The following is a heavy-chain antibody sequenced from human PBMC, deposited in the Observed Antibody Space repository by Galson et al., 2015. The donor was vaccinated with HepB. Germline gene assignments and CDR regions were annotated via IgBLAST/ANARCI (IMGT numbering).Heavy chain of an antibody. CDR1: GYTFTGYY. V-gene: IGHV1-2*02. J-gene: IGHJ5*02. D-gene: IGHD2-2*01. Sequence: SVKVSCKASGYTFTGYYMHWVRQAPGQGLEWIGWINPNSGGTNYAQKFQGRVTMTRDTSISTAYMELSRLRSDDTAVYYCARDQVVVVPGNWFDPWGQGTLVTVSS. CDR3: ARDQVVVVPGNWFDP. CDR2: INPNSGGT.